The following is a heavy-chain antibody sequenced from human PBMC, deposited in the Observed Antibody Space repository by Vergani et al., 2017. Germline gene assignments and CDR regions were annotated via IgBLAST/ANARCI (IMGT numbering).Heavy chain of an antibody. CDR2: INSDGSST. J-gene: IGHJ4*02. CDR3: ARAFGGYCSGGSCYFFDY. V-gene: IGHV3-74*02. CDR1: GFTFSNAW. Sequence: EVQLVESGGGLVKPGGSLRLSCAASGFTFSNAWMSWVRQAPGKGLVWVSRINSDGSSTSYADSVKGRFTISRDNAKNTMYLQMNSLRAEDTAVYYCARAFGGYCSGGSCYFFDYWGQGTLVTVSS. D-gene: IGHD2-15*01.